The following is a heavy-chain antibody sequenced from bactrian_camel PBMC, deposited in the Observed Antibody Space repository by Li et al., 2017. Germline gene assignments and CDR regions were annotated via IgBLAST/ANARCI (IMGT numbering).Heavy chain of an antibody. CDR2: IRGGGGT. V-gene: IGHV3S40*01. Sequence: DVQLVESGGGLVQPGGSLRLSCATSEFPFADYYIHWVRQAPGKGLEWVSTIRGGGGTSYPDSLKGRFIISGDNAKNTVYLQMNSLKPEDTAMYYCAAANLWPGCLQGTRTDFGYWGQGTQVTVS. D-gene: IGHD3*01. CDR1: EFPFADYY. J-gene: IGHJ6*01. CDR3: AAANLWPGCLQGTRTDFGY.